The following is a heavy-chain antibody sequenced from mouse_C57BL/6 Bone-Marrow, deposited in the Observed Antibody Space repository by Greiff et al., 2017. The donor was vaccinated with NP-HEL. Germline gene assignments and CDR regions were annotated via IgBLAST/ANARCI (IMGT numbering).Heavy chain of an antibody. D-gene: IGHD1-1*01. CDR2: IDPEDGET. CDR3: APMYYYCSSWDY. V-gene: IGHV14-2*01. J-gene: IGHJ2*01. CDR1: GFTIKDYY. Sequence: EVQLQQSGAELVKPGASVKLSCTASGFTIKDYYMHWVKQRPDQGLEWIGRIDPEDGETKYAPKFQGKATISADTSSNTAYLQISSLTSEDTAVYYLAPMYYYCSSWDYGGQGTTLTGSS.